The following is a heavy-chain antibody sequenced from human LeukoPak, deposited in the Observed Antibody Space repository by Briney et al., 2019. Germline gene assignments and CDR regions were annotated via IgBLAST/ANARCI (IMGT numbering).Heavy chain of an antibody. J-gene: IGHJ4*02. D-gene: IGHD6-19*01. CDR1: GFTFSSYG. V-gene: IGHV3-53*01. CDR2: IYSGGST. Sequence: GGSLRLSCAASGFTFSSYGMHWVRQAPGKGLEWVSVIYSGGSTYYADSVKGRFTISRDNSKNTLYLQMNSLRAEDTAVYYCAREGSGWYGFDYWGQGTLVTVSS. CDR3: AREGSGWYGFDY.